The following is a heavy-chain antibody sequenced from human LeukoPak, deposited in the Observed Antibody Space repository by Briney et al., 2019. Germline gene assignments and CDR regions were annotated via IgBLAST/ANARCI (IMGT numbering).Heavy chain of an antibody. D-gene: IGHD3-22*01. Sequence: GGSLRLSCAASGFTLSSYAMHWVRQAPGKGLEWVAVISYDGSNKYYADSVKGRFTISRDNSKNTLYLQMNSLRAEDTALYYCARDGSPGITMIVVANIDYWGQGTLVTVSS. CDR3: ARDGSPGITMIVVANIDY. CDR2: ISYDGSNK. CDR1: GFTLSSYA. V-gene: IGHV3-30*04. J-gene: IGHJ4*02.